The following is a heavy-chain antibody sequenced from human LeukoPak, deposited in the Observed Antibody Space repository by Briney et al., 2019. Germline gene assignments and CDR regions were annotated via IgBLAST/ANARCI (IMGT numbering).Heavy chain of an antibody. V-gene: IGHV1-2*02. J-gene: IGHJ4*02. CDR1: GYTFTGYY. D-gene: IGHD5-12*01. Sequence: ASVKVSCKTSGYTFTGYYLHWVRQAPGQGLEWMGWINPNSGGTNYAQQFQGRVTMTRDTSITTVYMELSSLTSDDTGVYYCSRAPGYSAYGLPFDFWGQGTQVAVSS. CDR3: SRAPGYSAYGLPFDF. CDR2: INPNSGGT.